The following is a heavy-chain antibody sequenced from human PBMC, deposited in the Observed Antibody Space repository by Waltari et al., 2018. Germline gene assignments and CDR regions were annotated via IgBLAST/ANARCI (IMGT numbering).Heavy chain of an antibody. V-gene: IGHV3-21*01. CDR2: ISSSSSYI. CDR3: ARVYVGATSLYY. Sequence: EVQLVESGGGLVKPGGSLRLSCAASGFTFSSYSMNWVLQAPGKGLEWVSSISSSSSYIYYADSVKGRFTISRDNAKNSLYLQMNSLRAEDTAVYYCARVYVGATSLYYWGQGTLVTVSS. J-gene: IGHJ4*02. CDR1: GFTFSSYS. D-gene: IGHD1-26*01.